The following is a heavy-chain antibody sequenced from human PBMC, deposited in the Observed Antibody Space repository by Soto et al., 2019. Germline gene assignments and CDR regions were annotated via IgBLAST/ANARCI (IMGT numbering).Heavy chain of an antibody. Sequence: GGSLRLSCGASGFTFNSFGMHWVRQAPGRGLEWVAVISYDGDNKYYTDSVKGRFTISRDNSKNTLHLEMNSLRAEDTAVYYCVRARSTDSRPDYWGQGTLVTVSS. CDR2: ISYDGDNK. J-gene: IGHJ4*02. D-gene: IGHD3-22*01. CDR1: GFTFNSFG. CDR3: VRARSTDSRPDY. V-gene: IGHV3-30*03.